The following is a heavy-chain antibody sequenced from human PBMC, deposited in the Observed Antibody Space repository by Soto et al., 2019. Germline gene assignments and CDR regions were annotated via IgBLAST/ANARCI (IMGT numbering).Heavy chain of an antibody. CDR1: GFVFLNYA. D-gene: IGHD4-17*01. Sequence: QVQLVESGGGVVQPGKSLRLSCTASGFVFLNYAFHWVSQAPGKGLEWVAVISYDGSDLFYADSVKGRFTISRDNSRDTLYLQMNSLRADDTAVYYCARVGNYGDSPYYHYATDVWGQGTTVTVSS. CDR2: ISYDGSDL. CDR3: ARVGNYGDSPYYHYATDV. J-gene: IGHJ6*02. V-gene: IGHV3-30-3*01.